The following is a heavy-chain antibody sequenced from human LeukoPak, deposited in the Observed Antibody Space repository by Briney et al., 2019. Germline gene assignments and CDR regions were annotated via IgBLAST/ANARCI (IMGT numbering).Heavy chain of an antibody. V-gene: IGHV4-34*01. D-gene: IGHD2-2*01. CDR1: GGSFSGYY. J-gene: IGHJ5*02. CDR3: ARGARPYIVVVPAALPGPRNNWFDP. Sequence: SETLSLTCAVYGGSFSGYYWSWIRQPPGKGLEWIGEINHSGSTNYNPSLKSRVTISVDTSKNQFSLKLSSVTAADTAVYYCARGARPYIVVVPAALPGPRNNWFDPWGQGTLVTVSS. CDR2: INHSGST.